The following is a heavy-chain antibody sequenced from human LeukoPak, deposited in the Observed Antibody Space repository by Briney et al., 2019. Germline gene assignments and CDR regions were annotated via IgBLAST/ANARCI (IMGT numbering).Heavy chain of an antibody. CDR1: GYTFSDFG. CDR3: ARDCDRSGYYCY. CDR2: ISTYNGNT. J-gene: IGHJ4*02. D-gene: IGHD3-22*01. Sequence: GASVKVSCKASGYTFSDFGISWVRRAPGQGLEWMGWISTYNGNTNYAQKLQGRVAINTDTSTSTAYMELRSLRSDDTAVYYCARDCDRSGYYCYWGQGTLVTVSS. V-gene: IGHV1-18*01.